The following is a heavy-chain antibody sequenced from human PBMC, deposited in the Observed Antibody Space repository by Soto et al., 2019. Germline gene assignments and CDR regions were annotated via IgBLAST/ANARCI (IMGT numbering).Heavy chain of an antibody. D-gene: IGHD6-13*01. CDR3: AKDKGSSSWYGYYYYYGMDV. Sequence: GGSLRLSCAASGFTFSSYGMHWVRQAPGKGLEWVAVISYDGSNKYYADSVKGRFTISRDNSKNTLYLQMNSLRDEDTAVYYCAKDKGSSSWYGYYYYYGMDVWGQGTTVTVSS. J-gene: IGHJ6*02. CDR1: GFTFSSYG. V-gene: IGHV3-30*18. CDR2: ISYDGSNK.